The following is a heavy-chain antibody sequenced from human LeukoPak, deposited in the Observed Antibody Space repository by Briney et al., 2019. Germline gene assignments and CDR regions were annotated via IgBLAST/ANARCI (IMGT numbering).Heavy chain of an antibody. CDR3: ASQGGSGWYDY. CDR1: GYTFTSYY. CDR2: INPSGGST. Sequence: ASVKVSCKASGYTFTSYYTHWVRQAPGQGLEWMGIINPSGGSTSYAQKFQGRVTMTRDTSTSTVYMELSSLRSEDTAVYYCASQGGSGWYDYWGQGTLVTVSS. V-gene: IGHV1-46*01. J-gene: IGHJ4*02. D-gene: IGHD6-19*01.